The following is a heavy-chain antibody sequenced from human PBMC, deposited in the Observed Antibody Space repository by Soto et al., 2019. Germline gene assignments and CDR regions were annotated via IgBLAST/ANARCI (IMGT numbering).Heavy chain of an antibody. V-gene: IGHV4-31*03. CDR2: MYSSGNT. Sequence: QVQLQDSGPGLVKPSQTLSLTCTVSGGSIDSVGYQWTWVRQHPGRGLEWIAYMYSSGNTYYNASLKSRVNISVDTSKNQFSLKMTSVTVADTAVYYCVRGSRVEGLDSWGQGTLVTVSS. J-gene: IGHJ4*02. CDR3: VRGSRVEGLDS. CDR1: GGSIDSVGYQ.